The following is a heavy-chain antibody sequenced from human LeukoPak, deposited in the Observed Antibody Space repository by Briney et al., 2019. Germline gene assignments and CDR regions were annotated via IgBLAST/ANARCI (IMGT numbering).Heavy chain of an antibody. V-gene: IGHV5-51*01. CDR3: AGHGIHWYYDSSGYSDAFDI. D-gene: IGHD3-22*01. Sequence: GESLKISCKGSGYSFTSYWIGWVRQMPGKGLEWMGIIYPGDSDTRYSPSFQGQVTISADKSISTAYLQWSSLKASDTAMYYCAGHGIHWYYDSSGYSDAFDIWGQGTMVTVSS. CDR2: IYPGDSDT. CDR1: GYSFTSYW. J-gene: IGHJ3*02.